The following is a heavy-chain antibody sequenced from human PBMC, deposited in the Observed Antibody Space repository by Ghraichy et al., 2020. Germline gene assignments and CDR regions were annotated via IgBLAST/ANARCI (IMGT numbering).Heavy chain of an antibody. CDR2: INHSGST. D-gene: IGHD5-18*01. Sequence: SETLSLTCAVYGGSFSGYYWSWIRQPPGKGLEWIGEINHSGSTNYNPSLKSRVTISVDTSKNQFSLKLSSVTAADTAVYYCAREVYSYGYGLYYYYYGMDVWGQETTVTVSS. J-gene: IGHJ6*02. CDR3: AREVYSYGYGLYYYYYGMDV. V-gene: IGHV4-34*01. CDR1: GGSFSGYY.